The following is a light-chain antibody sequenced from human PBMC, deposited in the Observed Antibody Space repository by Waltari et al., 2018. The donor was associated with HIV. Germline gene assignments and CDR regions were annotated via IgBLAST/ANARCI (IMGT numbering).Light chain of an antibody. Sequence: DIQMTQSPSSVSVAVGGAVSINCRASQNIGKTLARYQLKSSKAPRLLIYGASRLDDGVPARLSGSGSKSDFSLDITKLQSEDHGIYIGQQAKTFPHTFAGGTRVE. CDR1: QNIGKT. V-gene: IGKV1-12*01. J-gene: IGKJ4*01. CDR2: GAS. CDR3: QQAKTFPHT.